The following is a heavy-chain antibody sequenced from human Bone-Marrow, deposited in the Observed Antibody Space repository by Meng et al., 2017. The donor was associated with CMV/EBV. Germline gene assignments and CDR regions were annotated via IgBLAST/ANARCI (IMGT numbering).Heavy chain of an antibody. V-gene: IGHV3-30*03. CDR3: ARGHVAYYS. Sequence: GESLKISCVASGFTFSSHAMHWVRQAPGKGLEWVAGIPSDGSLKYDADSVKGRFTISRDSGKNTVYLQMNSLRAEDTAVYYCARGHVAYYSWGQGTLVTVSS. CDR2: IPSDGSLK. J-gene: IGHJ4*02. D-gene: IGHD3-10*01. CDR1: GFTFSSHA.